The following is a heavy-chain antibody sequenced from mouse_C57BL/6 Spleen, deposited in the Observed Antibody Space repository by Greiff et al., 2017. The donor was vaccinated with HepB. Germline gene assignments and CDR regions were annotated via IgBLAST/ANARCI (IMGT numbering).Heavy chain of an antibody. V-gene: IGHV1-26*01. CDR3: ARENRYFDV. CDR1: GYTFTDYY. J-gene: IGHJ1*03. CDR2: INPNNGGT. Sequence: VQLQQSGPELVKPGASVKISCKASGYTFTDYYMNWVKQSHGKSLEWIGDINPNNGGTSYNQKFKGKATLTVDKSSSTAYMELRSLTSEDSAVYYCARENRYFDVWGTGTTVTVSS.